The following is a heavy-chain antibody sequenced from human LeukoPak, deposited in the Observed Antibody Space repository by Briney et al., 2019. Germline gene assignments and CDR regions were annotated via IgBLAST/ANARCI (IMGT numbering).Heavy chain of an antibody. Sequence: PSETLSLTCTVSGASISGYYWSWIRQPPGKGLEWIGYIYYSGSTNYNPSLKSRVTISLDRSKNQFSLKLSSVTAADAAVYHCATRGSGSPFDPWGQGTLVTVSS. V-gene: IGHV4-59*01. CDR2: IYYSGST. J-gene: IGHJ5*02. D-gene: IGHD3-10*01. CDR1: GASISGYY. CDR3: ATRGSGSPFDP.